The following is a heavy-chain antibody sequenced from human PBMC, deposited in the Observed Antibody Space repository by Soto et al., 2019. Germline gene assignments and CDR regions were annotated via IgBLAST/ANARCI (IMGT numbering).Heavy chain of an antibody. CDR3: AKAGFNSSWSPMYFDY. D-gene: IGHD6-13*01. J-gene: IGHJ4*02. CDR2: ISGTGYNT. V-gene: IGHV3-23*01. Sequence: GSLRLSCAASGFTFTSYAMNWVRLAPGKGLEWVSAISGTGYNTYYADSVKGRFTISRDNTKNTLYLQMNSLRAEDTAVYYCAKAGFNSSWSPMYFDYWGQGTLVTVSS. CDR1: GFTFTSYA.